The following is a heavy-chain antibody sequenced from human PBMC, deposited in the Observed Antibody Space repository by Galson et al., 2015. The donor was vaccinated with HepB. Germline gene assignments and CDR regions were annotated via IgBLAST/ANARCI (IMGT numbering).Heavy chain of an antibody. CDR3: ARTGDDFWSGYYASYYYYYMDV. Sequence: SVKVSCKASGGTFSSYAISWVRQAPGQGLEWMGGIIPILGIANYAQKFQGRVTITADKSTSTAYMELSSLRSEDTAVYYCARTGDDFWSGYYASYYYYYMDVWGKGTTVTVSS. J-gene: IGHJ6*03. D-gene: IGHD3-3*01. CDR1: GGTFSSYA. CDR2: IIPILGIA. V-gene: IGHV1-69*10.